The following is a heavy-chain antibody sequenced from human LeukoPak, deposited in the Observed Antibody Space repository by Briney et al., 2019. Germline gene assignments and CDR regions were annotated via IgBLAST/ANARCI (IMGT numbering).Heavy chain of an antibody. D-gene: IGHD3-10*01. CDR3: ARGRWRTMVRGVMVLDY. J-gene: IGHJ4*02. CDR1: GGSISSSNW. Sequence: SGTLSLTCAVSGGSISSSNWWSWVRQPPGKGLEWIGEIYHSGSTNYNPSLKSRVTISVDTSKNQFSLKLSSVTAADTAVYYCARGRWRTMVRGVMVLDYWGQGTLVTVSS. CDR2: IYHSGST. V-gene: IGHV4-4*02.